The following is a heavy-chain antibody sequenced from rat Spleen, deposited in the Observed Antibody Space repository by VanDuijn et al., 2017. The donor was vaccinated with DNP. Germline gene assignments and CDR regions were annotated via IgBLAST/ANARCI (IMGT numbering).Heavy chain of an antibody. CDR1: GFTFSSYW. Sequence: EVQLVESGGGLVQPGRSLKLSCVASGFTFSSYWMYWIRQAPGKGLEWVASINTDGVSTYYPDSVKGRITISRDNAENTVWLQMNSLRSEDTATYYCAKDRTGGFAMDAWGQGISVTVSS. CDR3: AKDRTGGFAMDA. J-gene: IGHJ4*01. V-gene: IGHV5-58*01. D-gene: IGHD4-1*01. CDR2: INTDGVST.